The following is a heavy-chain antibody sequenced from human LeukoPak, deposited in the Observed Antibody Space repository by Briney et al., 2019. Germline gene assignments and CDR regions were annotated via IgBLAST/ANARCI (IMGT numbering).Heavy chain of an antibody. J-gene: IGHJ3*02. CDR1: GGTFSSYA. CDR3: ASQSYCGGDCYLSAFDI. CDR2: IIPIFGTA. D-gene: IGHD2-21*01. Sequence: SVTVSCKASGGTFSSYAISWVRQAPGQGLEWMGGIIPIFGTANYAQKFQGRVTITADESTSTAYMELSSLRSEDTAVYYCASQSYCGGDCYLSAFDIWGQGTMVTVSS. V-gene: IGHV1-69*13.